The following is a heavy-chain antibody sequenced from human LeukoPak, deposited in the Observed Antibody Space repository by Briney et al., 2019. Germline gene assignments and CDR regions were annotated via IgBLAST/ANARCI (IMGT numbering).Heavy chain of an antibody. CDR3: ARWAVVVPAAPRPDYYYYYMDV. D-gene: IGHD2-2*01. V-gene: IGHV4-31*03. CDR2: IYYSGST. CDR1: GGSISSGGYD. J-gene: IGHJ6*03. Sequence: SETLSLTCTVSGGSISSGGYDWSWLRQHPGKGLEWIGYIYYSGSTYYNPSLKSRVTISVDTSKNQFSLKLSSVTAADTAVYYCARWAVVVPAAPRPDYYYYYMDVWGKGTTVTVSS.